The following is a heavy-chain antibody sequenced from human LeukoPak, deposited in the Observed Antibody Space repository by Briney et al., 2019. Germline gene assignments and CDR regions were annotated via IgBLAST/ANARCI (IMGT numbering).Heavy chain of an antibody. Sequence: KASETLSLTCAVYGGSFSGYYWSWMRQPPGKGLEWIGEINHSGSTNYCPSLKSRVAISVDTSKNQFSLKLSSVTAADTAVYYCARGRAWSSSWYGYWGQGTLVTVSS. CDR3: ARGRAWSSSWYGY. CDR2: INHSGST. J-gene: IGHJ4*02. V-gene: IGHV4-34*01. CDR1: GGSFSGYY. D-gene: IGHD6-13*01.